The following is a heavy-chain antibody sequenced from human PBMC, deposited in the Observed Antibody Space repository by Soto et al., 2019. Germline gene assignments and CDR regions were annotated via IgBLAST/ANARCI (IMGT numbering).Heavy chain of an antibody. Sequence: QVQLQESGPGLVKPSGTLSLTCAVSSGSISSSNWWSWVRQPPGKGLEWIGEIYHSGSTNYNPSLKSRVTISVDKSKNQCSLKLSSVTAADTAVYYCARSRTTVTNAAGYYFDYWGQGTLVTVSS. CDR2: IYHSGST. CDR1: SGSISSSNW. CDR3: ARSRTTVTNAAGYYFDY. J-gene: IGHJ4*02. D-gene: IGHD4-17*01. V-gene: IGHV4-4*02.